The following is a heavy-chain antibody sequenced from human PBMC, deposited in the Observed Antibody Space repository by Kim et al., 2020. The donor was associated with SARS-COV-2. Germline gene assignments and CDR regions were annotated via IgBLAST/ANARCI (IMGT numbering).Heavy chain of an antibody. V-gene: IGHV3-33*01. J-gene: IGHJ4*02. Sequence: NKYYADPVKGRFTISRDNSKNPLYLQMNSLRAEDTAVYYCARGLAGVVDYWGQGTLVTVSS. D-gene: IGHD2-21*01. CDR2: NK. CDR3: ARGLAGVVDY.